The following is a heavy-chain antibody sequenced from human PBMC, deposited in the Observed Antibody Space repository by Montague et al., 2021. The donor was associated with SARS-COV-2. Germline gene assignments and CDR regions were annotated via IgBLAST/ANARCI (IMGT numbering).Heavy chain of an antibody. CDR2: IYYKGNT. V-gene: IGHV4-59*08. J-gene: IGHJ4*02. D-gene: IGHD3-10*01. CDR1: SGSITGHY. Sequence: SETLSLTCTVSSGSITGHYWTWIRQSPGKGLEWLAYIYYKGNTDYNPSLKSRLTLSVDTSKNQFSLTLTSLTAADTAIYYCARLGGSGSYLAFDYWGQGTLVTVSS. CDR3: ARLGGSGSYLAFDY.